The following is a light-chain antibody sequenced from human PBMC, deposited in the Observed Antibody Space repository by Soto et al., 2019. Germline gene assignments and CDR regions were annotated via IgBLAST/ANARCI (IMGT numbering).Light chain of an antibody. J-gene: IGKJ2*01. CDR1: QSVSSSN. CDR2: GTS. Sequence: EIVLTQSPVTLSLSPGERATLSCRASQSVSSSNLAWYQQKTGQAPRLLIYGTSSRATGIPDRFSGSGSGTEFTLTISRREPEDFAVYYCQQYGTSPPYTFGQGTKLEIK. CDR3: QQYGTSPPYT. V-gene: IGKV3-20*01.